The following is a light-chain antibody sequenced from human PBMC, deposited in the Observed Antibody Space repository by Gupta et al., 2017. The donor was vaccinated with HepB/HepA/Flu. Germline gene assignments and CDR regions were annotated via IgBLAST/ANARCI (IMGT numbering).Light chain of an antibody. J-gene: IGLJ1*01. CDR1: SSNIGSNT. V-gene: IGLV1-44*01. Sequence: QSVLTQPPSASGTPGQRVTISCSGSSSNIGSNTVNWYQQLPGAAPKLLIYSNNQRPSGVPDRFSGSKSGTSASLAISGLQSEDEADYYCAACHDSLIGYVFGTGTKVTVL. CDR2: SNN. CDR3: AACHDSLIGYV.